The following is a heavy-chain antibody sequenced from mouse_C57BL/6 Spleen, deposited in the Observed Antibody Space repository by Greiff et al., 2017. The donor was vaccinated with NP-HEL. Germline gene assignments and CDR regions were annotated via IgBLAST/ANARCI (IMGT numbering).Heavy chain of an antibody. CDR3: AREGLIWPGFAY. V-gene: IGHV5-4*01. D-gene: IGHD6-5*01. Sequence: EVQLVESGGGLVKPGGSLKLSCAASGFTFSSYAMSWVRQTPEKRLEWVATISDGGSYNYYPDNVKGRFTISRDNAKNNLYLQMSHLKAEDTAMYYCAREGLIWPGFAYWGQGTLVTVSA. J-gene: IGHJ3*01. CDR1: GFTFSSYA. CDR2: ISDGGSYN.